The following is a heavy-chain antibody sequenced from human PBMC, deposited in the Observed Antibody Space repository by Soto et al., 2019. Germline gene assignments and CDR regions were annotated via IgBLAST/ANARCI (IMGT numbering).Heavy chain of an antibody. D-gene: IGHD3-3*01. J-gene: IGHJ4*02. V-gene: IGHV2-5*02. CDR1: MSNGVG. CDR3: AYIVTRARGGLAVPPVFDS. Sequence: MSNGVGVAWVRQPPRKALEWLGSIYYDDDKRYSPSLKSRLNINKDTARNQVVLTLANVDPKDSGTYYCAYIVTRARGGLAVPPVFDSWGQGKLVTVSS. CDR2: IYYDDDK.